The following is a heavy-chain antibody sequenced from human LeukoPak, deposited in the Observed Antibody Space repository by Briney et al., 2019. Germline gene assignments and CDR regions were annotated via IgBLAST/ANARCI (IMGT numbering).Heavy chain of an antibody. Sequence: GGSLRLSCAASGFTFSSYSMNWVRRAPGKGLEWVSYISSSSSTIYYADSVKGRFTISRDNAKNSLYLQMNSLRAEDTAVYYCARVRGCSSTSCGAARMDVWGKGTTVTVSS. CDR2: ISSSSSTI. V-gene: IGHV3-48*04. J-gene: IGHJ6*03. CDR3: ARVRGCSSTSCGAARMDV. D-gene: IGHD2-2*01. CDR1: GFTFSSYS.